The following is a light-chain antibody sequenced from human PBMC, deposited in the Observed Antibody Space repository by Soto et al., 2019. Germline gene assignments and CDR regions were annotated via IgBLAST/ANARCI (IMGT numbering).Light chain of an antibody. J-gene: IGLJ2*01. V-gene: IGLV2-14*01. CDR1: SSDVGGYNY. CDR2: DVS. Sequence: QSALTQPASVSGSPGQSITISCTGTSSDVGGYNYVSWYQQHPGKAPQLMIYDVSNRHSGVSTRFSGSTSGTTASLTTSGLQADDEDDYYCSSYTSSSTLGVFGGGTKLTVL. CDR3: SSYTSSSTLGV.